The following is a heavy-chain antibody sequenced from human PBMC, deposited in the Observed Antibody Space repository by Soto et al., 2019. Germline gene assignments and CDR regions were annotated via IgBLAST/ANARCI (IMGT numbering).Heavy chain of an antibody. Sequence: GGSLRLSCAASGFTFSSYAMSWVRQAPGKGLEWVSAISGSGGSTYYADSVKGRFTISRDNSKNTLYLQMNSLRAEDTAVYYCAKDEYYDDIWGSYRLDDAFDSWAQGKMVTVSS. V-gene: IGHV3-23*01. CDR1: GFTFSSYA. D-gene: IGHD3-16*02. J-gene: IGHJ3*02. CDR3: AKDEYYDDIWGSYRLDDAFDS. CDR2: ISGSGGST.